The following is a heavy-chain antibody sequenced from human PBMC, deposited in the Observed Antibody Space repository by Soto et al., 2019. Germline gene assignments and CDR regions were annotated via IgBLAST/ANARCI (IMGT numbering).Heavy chain of an antibody. J-gene: IGHJ4*02. Sequence: PGESLKISCKGSGYRLTSYWISWVRQMPGKGLEWMGKIDPSDSYIDYSPSFQGHVTISADKSISTAYLQWNSLRASDTAIYYCARQSAVAVVYWGQETLVTVSS. V-gene: IGHV5-10-1*01. D-gene: IGHD6-19*01. CDR2: IDPSDSYI. CDR3: ARQSAVAVVY. CDR1: GYRLTSYW.